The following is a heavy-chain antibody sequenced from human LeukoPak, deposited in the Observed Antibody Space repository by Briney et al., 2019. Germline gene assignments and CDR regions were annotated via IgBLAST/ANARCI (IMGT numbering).Heavy chain of an antibody. CDR2: INPNSGGT. J-gene: IGHJ5*02. CDR1: GYTFTGCY. CDR3: ARDKSPYCSGGSCYYNWFDP. Sequence: ASVKVSCKASGYTFTGCYMHWVRQAPGQGLEWMGWINPNSGGTNYAQKFQGRVTMTRDTSISTAYMELSRLRSDDTAVYYCARDKSPYCSGGSCYYNWFDPWGQGTLVTVSS. D-gene: IGHD2-15*01. V-gene: IGHV1-2*02.